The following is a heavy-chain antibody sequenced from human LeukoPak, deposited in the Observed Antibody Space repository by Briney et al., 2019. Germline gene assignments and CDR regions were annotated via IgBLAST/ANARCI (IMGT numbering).Heavy chain of an antibody. D-gene: IGHD2-15*01. CDR1: GFTFSSYG. V-gene: IGHV3-33*01. J-gene: IGHJ6*02. CDR2: IWYDGSNK. CDR3: ARGPRYCSGGSCYYYGMDV. Sequence: GRSLRLSCAASGFTFSSYGMHWVRQAPGKGLEWGAVIWYDGSNKYYADSVKGRFTISRDNSKNTLYLQMNSLRAEDTAVYYCARGPRYCSGGSCYYYGMDVWGQGTTVTVSS.